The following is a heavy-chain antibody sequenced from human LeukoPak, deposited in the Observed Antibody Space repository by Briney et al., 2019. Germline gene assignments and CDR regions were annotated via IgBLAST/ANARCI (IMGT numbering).Heavy chain of an antibody. D-gene: IGHD4-17*01. V-gene: IGHV3-7*03. CDR2: IKQDGSEK. CDR1: GFSFSSNW. Sequence: GGSLRLSCAASGFSFSSNWMSWVRQAPGKGLEWVANIKQDGSEKYYVDSVKGRFTISRDNAKNSLYLQMNSLRAEDTAVYYCAKDLPSDPDYGDYAPRGYPDYWGQGTLVTVSS. J-gene: IGHJ4*02. CDR3: AKDLPSDPDYGDYAPRGYPDY.